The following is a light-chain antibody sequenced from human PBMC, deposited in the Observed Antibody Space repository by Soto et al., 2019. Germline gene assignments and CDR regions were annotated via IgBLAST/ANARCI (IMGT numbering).Light chain of an antibody. Sequence: EIVLTQSPGTLSVSPGEGATLSCRASQSVSSTYLAWYQHKPGQAPRLLLYGASSRATGIPDRFSGSASGPDVALTISRLEPEDFGVYYCQQSGTSPLAFGGGTKVVIK. CDR3: QQSGTSPLA. V-gene: IGKV3-20*01. CDR2: GAS. J-gene: IGKJ4*01. CDR1: QSVSSTY.